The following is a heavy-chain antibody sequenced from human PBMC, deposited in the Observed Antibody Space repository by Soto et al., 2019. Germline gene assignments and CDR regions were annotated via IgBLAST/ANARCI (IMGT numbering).Heavy chain of an antibody. V-gene: IGHV1-8*01. CDR1: GYTFTSYD. D-gene: IGHD3-3*01. CDR2: MNPNSGNT. J-gene: IGHJ6*02. CDR3: ARELDFWSGYTYYYYGMDV. Sequence: ASVKVSCKASGYTFTSYDINWLRQATGQGLEWMGWMNPNSGNTGYAQKFQGRVTMTRNTSISTAYMELSSLRSEDTAVYYCARELDFWSGYTYYYYGMDVWGQGTTVTVSS.